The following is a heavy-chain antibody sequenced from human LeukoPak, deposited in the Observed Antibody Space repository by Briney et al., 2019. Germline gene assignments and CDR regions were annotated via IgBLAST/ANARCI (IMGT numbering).Heavy chain of an antibody. CDR2: ISGSGGST. CDR1: GFTFSSYS. Sequence: GGSLRLSCAASGFTFSSYSMNWVRQAPGKGLEWVSAISGSGGSTYYADSVKGRFTISRDNSKNTLYLQMNSLRAEDTAVYYCAKDQVSSGWFPFDYWGQGTLVTVSS. D-gene: IGHD6-19*01. J-gene: IGHJ4*02. CDR3: AKDQVSSGWFPFDY. V-gene: IGHV3-23*01.